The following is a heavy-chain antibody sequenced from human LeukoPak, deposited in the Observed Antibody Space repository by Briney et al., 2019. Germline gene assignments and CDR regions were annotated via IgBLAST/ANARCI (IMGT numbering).Heavy chain of an antibody. Sequence: PGGSLRLPCAASGFTFSSFDMHWVRQPTGQGLEWVSTIGTASDTYYPGSVEGRFTLSRDNAKNSLYLQMNSLTAGDTAVYYCARGPPRGKYYYMDIWGKGPRSPSP. CDR1: GFTFSSFD. D-gene: IGHD1-1*01. CDR2: IGTASDT. V-gene: IGHV3-13*01. J-gene: IGHJ6*03. CDR3: ARGPPRGKYYYMDI.